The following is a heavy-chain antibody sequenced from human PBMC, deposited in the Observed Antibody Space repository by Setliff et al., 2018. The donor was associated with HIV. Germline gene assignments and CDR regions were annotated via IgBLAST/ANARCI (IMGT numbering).Heavy chain of an antibody. D-gene: IGHD4-17*01. CDR2: IYFTGSS. CDR3: ARVQMAYAAFDV. CDR1: GGSISSRSHY. V-gene: IGHV4-39*07. J-gene: IGHJ3*01. Sequence: KPSETLSLTCAVSGGSISSRSHYWGWIRQPPGKGLEWIGSIYFTGSSDNNPSLKSRVTLSVDTSKHQFSLKLSSVTAADTAVYYCARVQMAYAAFDVWGQGTMVTVSS.